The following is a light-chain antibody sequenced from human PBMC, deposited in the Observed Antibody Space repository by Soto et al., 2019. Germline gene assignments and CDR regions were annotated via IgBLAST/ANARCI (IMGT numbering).Light chain of an antibody. CDR3: QQYGTSFWT. V-gene: IGKV3-20*01. J-gene: IGKJ1*01. CDR2: GAS. Sequence: EIVLTQSPGTLSLSPGERATLSCRTSQSVSSNYLAWYQQKPGQAPRLLIYGASTRATGIPDRFRGSGSGADFTLTISRREPEDFAVYYCQQYGTSFWTFGQGTKVELK. CDR1: QSVSSNY.